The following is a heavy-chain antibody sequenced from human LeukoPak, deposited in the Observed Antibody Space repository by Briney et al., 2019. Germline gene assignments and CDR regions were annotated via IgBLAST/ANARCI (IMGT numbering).Heavy chain of an antibody. CDR1: GGSISSYY. Sequence: PSETLSLTCTVSGGSISSYYWSWIRQPAGKGLEWIGRIYTSGSTNYNPSLKGRVTMSVDTSKNQFSLKLSSVTAADTAVYYCARDRNSGSPRGTFDIWGQGTMVTVSS. CDR3: ARDRNSGSPRGTFDI. D-gene: IGHD1-26*01. J-gene: IGHJ3*02. CDR2: IYTSGST. V-gene: IGHV4-4*07.